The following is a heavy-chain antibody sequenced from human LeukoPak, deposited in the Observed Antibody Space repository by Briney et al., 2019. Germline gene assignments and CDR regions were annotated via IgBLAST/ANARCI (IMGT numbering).Heavy chain of an antibody. CDR2: IYDSGRT. Sequence: SETLSLTCTVSGGSISSYYWGWIRQPPGKGLEGIGNIYDSGRTNYNHSLKTLVTISGDTSNNQFSLKLTPVTAADTAVYYFARRGYSVKNTEGNWFDPWGERTLVTVSS. CDR1: GGSISSYY. D-gene: IGHD2-15*01. CDR3: ARRGYSVKNTEGNWFDP. J-gene: IGHJ5*02. V-gene: IGHV4-59*08.